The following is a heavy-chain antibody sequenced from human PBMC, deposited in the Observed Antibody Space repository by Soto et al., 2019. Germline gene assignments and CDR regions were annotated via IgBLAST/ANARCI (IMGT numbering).Heavy chain of an antibody. V-gene: IGHV3-23*01. CDR3: ANAPDGEYQLLSGFDP. CDR1: GFTFSSYA. Sequence: EVQLLESGGGLVQPGGSLRLSCAASGFTFSSYAMSWVRQAPGKGLEWVSAISGSGGSTYHADSVKGRFTISRDNSKNTLYLQMNSLRAEDTAVYYCANAPDGEYQLLSGFDPRGQGTLVTVSS. J-gene: IGHJ5*02. D-gene: IGHD2-2*01. CDR2: ISGSGGST.